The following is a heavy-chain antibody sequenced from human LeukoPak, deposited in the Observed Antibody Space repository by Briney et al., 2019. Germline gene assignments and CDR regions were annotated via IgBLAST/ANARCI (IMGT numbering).Heavy chain of an antibody. CDR3: AKLVSGPVTTRDV. Sequence: GGSLRLSCAASRFFFSNYWMRWVRQAPGKGLEWVSAISGSGGSTYYADSVKGRFTISRDNSKNTLYLQMNSLRGEDTAVYYCAKLVSGPVTTRDVWGQGTTVTVSS. CDR2: ISGSGGST. CDR1: RFFFSNYW. V-gene: IGHV3-23*01. J-gene: IGHJ6*02. D-gene: IGHD4-17*01.